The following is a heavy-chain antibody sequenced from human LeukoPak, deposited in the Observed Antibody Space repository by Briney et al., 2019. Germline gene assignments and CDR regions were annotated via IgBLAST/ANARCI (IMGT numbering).Heavy chain of an antibody. CDR3: AREGSDYGDYAGHY. D-gene: IGHD4-17*01. J-gene: IGHJ4*02. CDR1: GGTFSSYA. V-gene: IGHV1-18*01. Sequence: ASVKVSCKASGGTFSSYAISWVRQAPGQGLEWMGWISAYNGNTNYAQKLQGRVTMTTDTSTSTAYMELRSLRSDDTAVYYCAREGSDYGDYAGHYWGQGTLVTVSS. CDR2: ISAYNGNT.